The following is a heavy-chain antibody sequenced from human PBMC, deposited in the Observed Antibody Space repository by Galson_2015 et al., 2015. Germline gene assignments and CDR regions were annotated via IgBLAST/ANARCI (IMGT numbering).Heavy chain of an antibody. CDR2: INPTGGRT. CDR3: ARDGGFRDFPGAYYYMDV. J-gene: IGHJ6*03. Sequence: SVKVSCKGFGYTFSNFYVHWVRQAPGQGLEWMGKINPTGGRTDYAQHFQGRPTVTRDMSTYTVYMALSRLRFEDTAVYYCARDGGFRDFPGAYYYMDVWGEGTTIAVS. V-gene: IGHV1-46*01. D-gene: IGHD2/OR15-2a*01. CDR1: GYTFSNFY.